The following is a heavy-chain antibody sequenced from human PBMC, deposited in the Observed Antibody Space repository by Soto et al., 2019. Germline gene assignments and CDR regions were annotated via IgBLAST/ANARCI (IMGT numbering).Heavy chain of an antibody. V-gene: IGHV3-33*01. CDR3: ARVPQYSSSWRGMDV. Sequence: PGGSLRLFCAASGFTFSSYGMHWVRQAPGKGLEWVAVIWYDGSNKYYADSVKGRFTISRDNSKNTLYLQMNSLRAEDTAVYYCARVPQYSSSWRGMDVWGQGTTVTVSS. J-gene: IGHJ6*02. D-gene: IGHD6-13*01. CDR1: GFTFSSYG. CDR2: IWYDGSNK.